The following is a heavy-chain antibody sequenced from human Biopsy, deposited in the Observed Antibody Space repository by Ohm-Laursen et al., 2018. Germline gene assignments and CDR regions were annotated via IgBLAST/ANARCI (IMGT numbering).Heavy chain of an antibody. CDR2: IYYSGST. CDR3: ARATNSTGWPYYYFYGMDV. Sequence: TLPLTCTVSGGSISSYYWNWIRQPPGKRLEWIGYIYYSGSTNYNPSLKSRVTISVDTSKNQFSLRLNSVTAADTAVYYCARATNSTGWPYYYFYGMDVWGQGTTVTVSS. CDR1: GGSISSYY. V-gene: IGHV4-59*01. J-gene: IGHJ6*02. D-gene: IGHD2/OR15-2a*01.